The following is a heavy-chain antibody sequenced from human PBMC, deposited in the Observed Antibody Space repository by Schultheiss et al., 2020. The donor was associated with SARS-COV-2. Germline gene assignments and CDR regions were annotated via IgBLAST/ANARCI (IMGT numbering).Heavy chain of an antibody. J-gene: IGHJ3*02. CDR3: ARHHPPIFWSGEGAFDI. D-gene: IGHD3-3*01. CDR1: GGSISSSSYY. V-gene: IGHV4-61*02. CDR2: IYTSGST. Sequence: SETLSLTCTVSGGSISSSSYYWSWIRQPAGKGLEWIGRIYTSGSTNYNPSLKSRVTISVDTSKNQFSLKLSSVTAADTAVYYCARHHPPIFWSGEGAFDIWGQGTMVTVSS.